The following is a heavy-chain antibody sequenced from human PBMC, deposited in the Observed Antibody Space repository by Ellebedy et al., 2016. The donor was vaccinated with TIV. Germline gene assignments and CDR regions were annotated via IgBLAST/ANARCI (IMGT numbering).Heavy chain of an antibody. V-gene: IGHV4-59*08. CDR2: VSYSGST. Sequence: SETLSLTCTVSGGPISSHYWTWIRQPPGKGLEWIGYVSYSGSTNYSPSLKSRVTISVDTSKNQFSLRLLSVTAADTAVYYCARPFTFCGGDCYPDWYFDLWGRGTLVTVSS. CDR1: GGPISSHY. J-gene: IGHJ2*01. CDR3: ARPFTFCGGDCYPDWYFDL. D-gene: IGHD2-21*02.